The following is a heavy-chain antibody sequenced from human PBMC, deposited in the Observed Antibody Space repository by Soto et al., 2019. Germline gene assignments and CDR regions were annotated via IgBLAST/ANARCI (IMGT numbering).Heavy chain of an antibody. CDR2: TYYMSKWYS. J-gene: IGHJ4*02. CDR1: GVTVSSNIAA. D-gene: IGHD1-1*01. CDR3: ARGPGSLRH. V-gene: IGHV6-1*01. Sequence: PSQTLSLTCAMSGVTVSSNIAAGNWIRLSPWRGLEGLGRTYYMSKWYSVYAPSVESPISINRDTAKNQFGLQLNSVTPDATAIYDCARGPGSLRHWGQGTLVTVSS.